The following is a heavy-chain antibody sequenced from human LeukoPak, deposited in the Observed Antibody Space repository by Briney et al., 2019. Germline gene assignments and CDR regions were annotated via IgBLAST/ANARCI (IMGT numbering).Heavy chain of an antibody. Sequence: GGSLRLSCAASGFTFSSYAMSWIRQAPGKGLEWVSTLTASGANTYYADSVKGRFTISRDNSKSTLYLQMNSLRAEDTAVYYCAKVGYYDILTGYRWYFDLWGRGTLVTVSS. CDR1: GFTFSSYA. CDR3: AKVGYYDILTGYRWYFDL. CDR2: LTASGANT. J-gene: IGHJ2*01. V-gene: IGHV3-23*01. D-gene: IGHD3-9*01.